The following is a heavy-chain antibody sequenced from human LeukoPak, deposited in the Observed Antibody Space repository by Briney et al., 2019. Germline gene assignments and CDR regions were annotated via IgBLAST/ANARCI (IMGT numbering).Heavy chain of an antibody. Sequence: PGRSLRLSCAASGFTFDDYAMHWVRQAPGKGLEWVSGISWNSGSIGYADSVKGRFTISRDNAKNSLYLQMNSLRAEDMALYYCAKASSPYYGSGSYAPYDYWGQGTLVTVSS. J-gene: IGHJ4*02. CDR1: GFTFDDYA. D-gene: IGHD3-10*01. CDR3: AKASSPYYGSGSYAPYDY. CDR2: ISWNSGSI. V-gene: IGHV3-9*03.